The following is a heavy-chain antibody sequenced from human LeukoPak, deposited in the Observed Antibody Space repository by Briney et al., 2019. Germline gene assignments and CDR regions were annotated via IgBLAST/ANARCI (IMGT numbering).Heavy chain of an antibody. CDR3: GRGTLPRGV. J-gene: IGHJ6*02. Sequence: SETLSLTCNVSGVSISGYYWSWIRQPPGKGLEYIGHIYYSGNTNYNPSLMSRVTISVDTSKNQFSLKLSSVTAADTAVYYCGRGTLPRGVWGQGTTVTVSS. CDR1: GVSISGYY. D-gene: IGHD3/OR15-3a*01. CDR2: IYYSGNT. V-gene: IGHV4-59*01.